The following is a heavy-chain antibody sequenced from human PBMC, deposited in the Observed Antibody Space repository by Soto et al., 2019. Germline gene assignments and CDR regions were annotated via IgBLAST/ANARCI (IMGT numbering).Heavy chain of an antibody. J-gene: IGHJ5*02. Sequence: PGGSLRLSCAASGFTFSDYYMSWIRQAPGEGLEWVSYISSSSSYTNYADSVKGRFTISRDNAKNSLYLQMNSLRAEDTAVYYCARCPLYYYDSSDQIPLCPWFDPWGQGTLVTVSS. CDR1: GFTFSDYY. D-gene: IGHD3-22*01. V-gene: IGHV3-11*06. CDR2: ISSSSSYT. CDR3: ARCPLYYYDSSDQIPLCPWFDP.